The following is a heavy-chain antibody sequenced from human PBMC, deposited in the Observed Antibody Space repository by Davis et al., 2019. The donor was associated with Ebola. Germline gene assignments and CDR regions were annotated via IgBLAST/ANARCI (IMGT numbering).Heavy chain of an antibody. J-gene: IGHJ3*02. Sequence: PGGSLRLSCAASGFTFSSYAMSWVRQAPGKGLEWVSAISGSGGSTYYADSVKGRFTISRDNSKNTLYLQMNSLRAEDTAVYYCAKDPSYYGSGSYYLSGAFDIWGQGTMVTVSS. CDR1: GFTFSSYA. CDR3: AKDPSYYGSGSYYLSGAFDI. V-gene: IGHV3-23*01. D-gene: IGHD3-10*01. CDR2: ISGSGGST.